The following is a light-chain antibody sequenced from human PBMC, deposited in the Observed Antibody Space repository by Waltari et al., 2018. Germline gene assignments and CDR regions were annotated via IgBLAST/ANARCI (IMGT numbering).Light chain of an antibody. Sequence: DIVMTQSPDSLAVSLGERATINCKSSQSVSFNFNNKNYLGWYQHKPGRPPKPLIYWASTRESGVPDRFSGSGSGTDFNLTISSLQAEDVAVYYCQQYYSLPWAFGQGTKVEIK. CDR1: QSVSFNFNNKNY. CDR3: QQYYSLPWA. V-gene: IGKV4-1*01. CDR2: WAS. J-gene: IGKJ1*01.